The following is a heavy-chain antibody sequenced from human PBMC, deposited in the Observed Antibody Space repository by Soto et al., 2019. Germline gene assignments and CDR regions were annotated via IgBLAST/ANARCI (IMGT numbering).Heavy chain of an antibody. D-gene: IGHD2-15*01. CDR3: ARDRGVGVVAPTQNWFAP. CDR2: ISSSGSTI. Sequence: GGSLRLSCAASGFTFSDYYMSWIRQAPGKGLEWVSYISSSGSTIYYADSVKGRFTISRDNAKNSLYLQMNSLRAEDTAVYYWARDRGVGVVAPTQNWFAPGGKGPLVTVPS. V-gene: IGHV3-11*01. J-gene: IGHJ5*02. CDR1: GFTFSDYY.